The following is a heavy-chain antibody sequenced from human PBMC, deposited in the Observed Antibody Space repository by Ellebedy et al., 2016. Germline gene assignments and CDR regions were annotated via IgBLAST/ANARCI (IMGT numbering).Heavy chain of an antibody. J-gene: IGHJ5*02. Sequence: SETLSLXXAVSGGSISSSNWWSWVRPPPGKGLEWIGEIYHSGSTNYNPSLKSRVTVSVDTSKNQFSLRLSSVTAAETAVYYCARRLSIGISGLGWFDPWGQGTLVTVSS. V-gene: IGHV4-4*02. CDR3: ARRLSIGISGLGWFDP. CDR2: IYHSGST. CDR1: GGSISSSNW. D-gene: IGHD1-14*01.